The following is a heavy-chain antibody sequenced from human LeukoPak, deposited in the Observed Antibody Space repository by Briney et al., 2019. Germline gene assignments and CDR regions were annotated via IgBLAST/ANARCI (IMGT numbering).Heavy chain of an antibody. V-gene: IGHV4-59*11. CDR2: IYYSGST. D-gene: IGHD3-10*01. Sequence: SETLSLTCTVSGGSISNHYWSWIRQPPGKGLEWIGYIYYSGSTYYNPSLKSRVTISVDTSKNQFSLKLSSVTAADTAVYYCARDYCGSGSYGLWGQGTLVTVSS. J-gene: IGHJ4*02. CDR3: ARDYCGSGSYGL. CDR1: GGSISNHY.